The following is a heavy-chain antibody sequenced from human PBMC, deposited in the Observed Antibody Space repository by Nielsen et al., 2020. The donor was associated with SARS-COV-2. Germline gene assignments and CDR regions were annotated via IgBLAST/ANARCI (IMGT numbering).Heavy chain of an antibody. Sequence: ASVKVSCKASGFLFTGYYIHWVRQAPGQGLEWMGRINPNSGGTNFAQRFHGRVGLTRDTSISTAYMELSSLRSEDTAVYYCARKAAGPDYWGQGTLVTVSS. CDR1: GFLFTGYY. D-gene: IGHD6-13*01. CDR3: ARKAAGPDY. CDR2: INPNSGGT. V-gene: IGHV1-2*06. J-gene: IGHJ4*02.